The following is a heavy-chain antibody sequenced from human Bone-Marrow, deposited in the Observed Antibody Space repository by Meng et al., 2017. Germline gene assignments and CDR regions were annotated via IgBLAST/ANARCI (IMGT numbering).Heavy chain of an antibody. CDR2: IGTAGDT. J-gene: IGHJ3*02. V-gene: IGHV3-13*01. CDR3: ARGAGYYDSSGDDAFDI. D-gene: IGHD3-22*01. CDR1: GFTFSSYD. Sequence: GESLKISCAASGFTFSSYDMHWVRQATGKGLEWVSAIGTAGDTYYPGSVKGRFTISRENAKNPLYLQMNSLRAGDTAVYYCARGAGYYDSSGDDAFDIWGQGTMVTVSS.